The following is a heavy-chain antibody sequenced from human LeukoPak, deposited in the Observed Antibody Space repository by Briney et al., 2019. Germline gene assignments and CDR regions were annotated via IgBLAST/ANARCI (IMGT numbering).Heavy chain of an antibody. D-gene: IGHD3-16*01. CDR3: ARHGGVGSAHYYMDV. V-gene: IGHV4-39*01. J-gene: IGHJ6*03. Sequence: SETLSLTCTVSGGSISSSSYYWGWIRQPPGKGLEWIGSIYYSGSTYYNPSLKSRVTISVDTSKNQFSLKLSSVTAADTAVYYCARHGGVGSAHYYMDVWGKRTTVTVSS. CDR1: GGSISSSSYY. CDR2: IYYSGST.